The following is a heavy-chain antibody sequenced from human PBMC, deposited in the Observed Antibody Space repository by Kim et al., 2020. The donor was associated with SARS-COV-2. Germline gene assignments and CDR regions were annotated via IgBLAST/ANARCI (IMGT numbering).Heavy chain of an antibody. CDR3: ARDSPTSWRGIMGLDYYYGMDV. CDR1: GDLVDNYSYF. V-gene: IGHV4-61*01. D-gene: IGHD3-16*01. Sequence: SETLSLTCNVSGDLVDNYSYFWTWIRQPPGKGLEWIGYIYNKGGAKYSSSLKSRVTISMDTSTNQFSLKLTSATAADTAVYYCARDSPTSWRGIMGLDYYYGMDVWGQGTTVIVTS. J-gene: IGHJ6*02. CDR2: IYNKGGA.